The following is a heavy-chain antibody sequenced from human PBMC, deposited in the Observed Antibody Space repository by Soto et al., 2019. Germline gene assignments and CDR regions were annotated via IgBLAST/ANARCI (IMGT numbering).Heavy chain of an antibody. Sequence: QVQLVQSGAEVKKPGASVKVSCKASGYTFTSYGISWVRQAPGQGLEWMGWISAYNGNTNYAQKLQGRVTMTTDTSTSTAHMELRSLRSDDTAVYYCAREWGVNEASRSTGFWFDHWGQGTLVTVSS. CDR3: AREWGVNEASRSTGFWFDH. V-gene: IGHV1-18*01. J-gene: IGHJ5*02. D-gene: IGHD3-16*01. CDR2: ISAYNGNT. CDR1: GYTFTSYG.